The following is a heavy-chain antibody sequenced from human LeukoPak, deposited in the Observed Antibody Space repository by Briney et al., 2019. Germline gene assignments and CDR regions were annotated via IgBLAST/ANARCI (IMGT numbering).Heavy chain of an antibody. CDR1: GFTFSSYP. CDR2: LSSNGGST. Sequence: PGGSLRLSCAASGFTFSSYPMHWVRQAPGRGLEYVSGLSSNGGSTYYANSVKGRFTISRDNSKNTLYLQMGSLRAEDMAVYFCARSPTIYCSSTSCYKLGAFDYWGQGTLVTVSS. V-gene: IGHV3-64*01. CDR3: ARSPTIYCSSTSCYKLGAFDY. J-gene: IGHJ4*02. D-gene: IGHD2-2*02.